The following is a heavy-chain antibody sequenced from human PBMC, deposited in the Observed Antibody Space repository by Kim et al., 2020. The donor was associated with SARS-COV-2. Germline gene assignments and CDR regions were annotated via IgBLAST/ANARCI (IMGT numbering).Heavy chain of an antibody. V-gene: IGHV3-64D*09. CDR2: ISSNGGST. Sequence: GGSLRLSCSASGFTFSSYAMHWVRQAPGKGLEYVSAISSNGGSTYYADSVKGRFTISRDNSKNTLYLQMSSLRAEDTAVYYCVKELGGGSGSYFDYWGQGTLVTVSS. CDR1: GFTFSSYA. J-gene: IGHJ4*02. D-gene: IGHD3-10*01. CDR3: VKELGGGSGSYFDY.